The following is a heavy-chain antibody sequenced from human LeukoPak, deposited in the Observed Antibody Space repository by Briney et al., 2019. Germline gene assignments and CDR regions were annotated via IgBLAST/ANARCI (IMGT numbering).Heavy chain of an antibody. V-gene: IGHV3-30*02. J-gene: IGHJ4*02. Sequence: GGSLRLSCAASGFTFSSYGMHWVRQAPGRGLEWVAFIRYDGSNKYYADSVKGRFTISRDNSKNTLYLQMNSLRAEDTAVYYCARPTPRYGSGSYYNYFDYWGQGTLVTVSS. CDR2: IRYDGSNK. CDR1: GFTFSSYG. D-gene: IGHD3-10*01. CDR3: ARPTPRYGSGSYYNYFDY.